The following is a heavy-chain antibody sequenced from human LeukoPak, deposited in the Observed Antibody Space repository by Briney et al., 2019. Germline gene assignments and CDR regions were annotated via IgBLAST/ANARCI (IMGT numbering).Heavy chain of an antibody. CDR1: GYTFTGYY. CDR2: INPNSGGT. V-gene: IGHV1-2*02. J-gene: IGHJ6*03. CDR3: ARVPSKYCSSTSCYMSMDV. Sequence: ASVKVSCKASGYTFTGYYMHWVRQAPGQGLKWMGWINPNSGGTNYAQKFQGRVTMTRDTSISTAYMELSRLRSDDTAVYYCARVPSKYCSSTSCYMSMDVWGKGTTVTVYS. D-gene: IGHD2-2*02.